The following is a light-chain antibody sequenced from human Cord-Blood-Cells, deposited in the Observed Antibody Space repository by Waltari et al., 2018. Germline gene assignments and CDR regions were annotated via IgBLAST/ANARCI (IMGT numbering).Light chain of an antibody. CDR3: QQYDKLPFT. CDR1: QDISNS. J-gene: IGKJ3*01. CDR2: DAS. V-gene: IGKV1-33*01. Sequence: DIQMTQSPSSLSASVGDRVTITCQASQDISNSLNWYHQKPGTAPELLIYDASNLETGVPSRFSGSGSGTDCTFTIRSLQPEDMATYYCQQYDKLPFTFGPGTKVDSK.